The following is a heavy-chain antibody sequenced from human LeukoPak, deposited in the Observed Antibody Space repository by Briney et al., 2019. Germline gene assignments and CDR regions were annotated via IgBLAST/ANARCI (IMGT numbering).Heavy chain of an antibody. Sequence: SETLSLTCAVYGGSFSGYYWSWNRQPPGKGLEWIGEINHSGSTNYNPSLKSRVTISVDTSKNQFSLKLSSVTAADTAVYYCARLILPNVVGWFDPWGQGTLVTVSS. CDR3: ARLILPNVVGWFDP. D-gene: IGHD2-15*01. V-gene: IGHV4-34*01. CDR1: GGSFSGYY. CDR2: INHSGST. J-gene: IGHJ5*02.